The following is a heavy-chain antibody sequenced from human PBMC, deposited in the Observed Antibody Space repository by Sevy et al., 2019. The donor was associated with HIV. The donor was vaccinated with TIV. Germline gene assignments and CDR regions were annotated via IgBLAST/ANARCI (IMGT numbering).Heavy chain of an antibody. Sequence: GGSLRLSCVASGFTFTNYWISWVRHAPGKGLVWVSRISSDGSSTSYADSVRGRFTISRDNAKNTLYLQMNSLRAENTALYYCAGDGRAARDFDYWGQGTLVTVSS. J-gene: IGHJ4*02. CDR1: GFTFTNYW. D-gene: IGHD6-6*01. CDR2: ISSDGSST. CDR3: AGDGRAARDFDY. V-gene: IGHV3-74*01.